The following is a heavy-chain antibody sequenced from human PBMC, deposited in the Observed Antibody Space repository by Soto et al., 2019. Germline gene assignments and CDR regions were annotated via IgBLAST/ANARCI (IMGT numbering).Heavy chain of an antibody. CDR3: AKDQYSSSWKGGFDY. D-gene: IGHD6-13*01. V-gene: IGHV3-30*18. J-gene: IGHJ4*02. CDR1: GFTFSSYG. Sequence: QVQLVESGGGVVQPGRSLRLSCAASGFTFSSYGMHWVRQAPGKGLEWVAVISYDGSNKYYADSVKGRFTISRDNSKNTLYLQMNSLRAEDTAVYYWAKDQYSSSWKGGFDYWGQGTLVTVSS. CDR2: ISYDGSNK.